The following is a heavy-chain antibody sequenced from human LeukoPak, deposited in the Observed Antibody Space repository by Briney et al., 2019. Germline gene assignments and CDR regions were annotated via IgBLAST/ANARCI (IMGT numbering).Heavy chain of an antibody. CDR1: GFTFSSYW. D-gene: IGHD2-15*01. J-gene: IGHJ5*02. V-gene: IGHV3-74*01. CDR2: ISGDGSST. Sequence: PGGSLRLSCAASGFTFSSYWMHWVRQVPGKGLVWVSRISGDGSSTSYADSVKGRFTISRDNAKNSLYLQMNSLRAEDTAVYYCASDCSGGSCYSGPYNWFDPWGQGTLVTVSS. CDR3: ASDCSGGSCYSGPYNWFDP.